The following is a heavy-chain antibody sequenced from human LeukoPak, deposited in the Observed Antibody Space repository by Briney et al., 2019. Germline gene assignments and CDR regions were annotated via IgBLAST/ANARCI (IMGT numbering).Heavy chain of an antibody. CDR2: IYHTGST. J-gene: IGHJ5*01. V-gene: IGHV4-61*01. CDR3: ARVGGFYDSSGYLVS. CDR1: GDSVSSGRDY. Sequence: SETLSLTCTVSGDSVSSGRDYWGWIRQPPGKGLEWLAYIYHTGSTDYNPSLKSRVTISIDTIRNQFSLKLSSVTTADTAVYYCARVGGFYDSSGYLVSWGQGILVSVCS. D-gene: IGHD3-22*01.